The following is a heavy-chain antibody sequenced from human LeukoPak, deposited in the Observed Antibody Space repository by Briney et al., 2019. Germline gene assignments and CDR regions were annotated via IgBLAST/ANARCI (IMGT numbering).Heavy chain of an antibody. J-gene: IGHJ4*02. V-gene: IGHV4-59*01. D-gene: IGHD6-19*01. Sequence: SETLSLTCTVSGGSFSSYYWGWIRQPPGKGLEWIGYIYNSEGGTNSNPSLKSRVTISEDTSKNQFSLKLSSVTAADTAVYYCAGRYRSGWSPTYDYWGQGIPVTVSS. CDR2: IYNSEGGT. CDR3: AGRYRSGWSPTYDY. CDR1: GGSFSSYY.